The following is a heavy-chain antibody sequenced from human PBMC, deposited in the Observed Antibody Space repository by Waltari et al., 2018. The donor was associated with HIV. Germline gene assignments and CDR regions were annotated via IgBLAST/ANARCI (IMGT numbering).Heavy chain of an antibody. V-gene: IGHV1-69*04. Sequence: QVQLVQSGAEVKKPGSSVKVSCKASGGTFSSYAISWVRQAPGQGLEWMGRIIPILGIANYAQKFQGRVTITADKSTSTAYMELSSLRSEDTAVYYCAAGYYYGSGSYHPEDWGQGTLVTVSS. J-gene: IGHJ4*02. CDR2: IIPILGIA. CDR1: GGTFSSYA. D-gene: IGHD3-10*01. CDR3: AAGYYYGSGSYHPED.